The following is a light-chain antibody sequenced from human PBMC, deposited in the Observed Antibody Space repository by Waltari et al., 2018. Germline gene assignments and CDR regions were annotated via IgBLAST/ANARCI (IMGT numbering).Light chain of an antibody. CDR3: SSYTSSTTL. CDR1: SSDVGGYNY. Sequence: QPALTQPASVSGSPGQSIAISCTGTSSDVGGYNYVAWYQLHPGKAPKLLIYDVKDRPSGVSNRFSGSKSGNTASLTISGLQPEDEADYYCSSYTSSTTLFGGGTKLTVL. J-gene: IGLJ2*01. CDR2: DVK. V-gene: IGLV2-14*01.